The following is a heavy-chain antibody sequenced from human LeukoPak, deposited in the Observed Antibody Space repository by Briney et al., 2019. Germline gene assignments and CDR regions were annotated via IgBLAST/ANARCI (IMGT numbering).Heavy chain of an antibody. J-gene: IGHJ4*02. CDR3: ARRGVIHLEYFDY. CDR2: IWYDGTNK. D-gene: IGHD3-3*01. Sequence: GGSLRLSCAASVFTFSSFGMHWVRQAPGKGLEWVAVIWYDGTNKYYADSVKGRFTISRDNSKNTLYLQMNSLRAEDTAVYYCARRGVIHLEYFDYWGQGTLVTVSS. CDR1: VFTFSSFG. V-gene: IGHV3-33*01.